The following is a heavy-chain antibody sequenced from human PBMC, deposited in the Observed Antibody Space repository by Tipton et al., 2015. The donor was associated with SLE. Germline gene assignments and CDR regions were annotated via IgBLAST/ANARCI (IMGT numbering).Heavy chain of an antibody. J-gene: IGHJ4*02. Sequence: QSGPEVKKPGASVKVSCKASGYTFTGYYMHWVRQAPGQGLEWMGRINPNSGGTNYAQKFQGRVTMTRDTSISTAYMELSRLRSDDTAVYYCARAGYSSSWYPDYWGQGTLVTVSS. CDR3: ARAGYSSSWYPDY. V-gene: IGHV1-2*06. CDR2: INPNSGGT. D-gene: IGHD6-13*01. CDR1: GYTFTGYY.